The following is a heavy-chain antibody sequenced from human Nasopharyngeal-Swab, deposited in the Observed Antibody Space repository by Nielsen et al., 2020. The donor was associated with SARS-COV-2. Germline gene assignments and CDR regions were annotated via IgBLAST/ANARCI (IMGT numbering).Heavy chain of an antibody. CDR1: GFTFSSYS. Sequence: GESLKISCAASGFTFSSYSMNWVRQAPGKGLEWVSYISSSSSTIYYADSVKGRFTISRDNAKNSLYLQMNSLRVEDTAVYYCAREHYYDSSGYYLLYYYYYMDVWGKGTTVTVSS. CDR3: AREHYYDSSGYYLLYYYYYMDV. V-gene: IGHV3-48*01. CDR2: ISSSSSTI. J-gene: IGHJ6*03. D-gene: IGHD3-22*01.